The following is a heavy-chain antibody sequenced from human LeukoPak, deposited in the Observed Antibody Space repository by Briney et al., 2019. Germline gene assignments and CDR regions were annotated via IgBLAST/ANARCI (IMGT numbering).Heavy chain of an antibody. Sequence: ASVKVSCKASGYTFTSYYMHWVRQAPGQGLEWMGIINPSGGSTSYAQKFQGRVTMTRDTSTSTVYIELSSLRSEDTAVYYCARDGGPVVVVPAAIPSWYFDYWGQGTLVTVSS. V-gene: IGHV1-46*01. CDR3: ARDGGPVVVVPAAIPSWYFDY. D-gene: IGHD2-2*02. J-gene: IGHJ4*02. CDR2: INPSGGST. CDR1: GYTFTSYY.